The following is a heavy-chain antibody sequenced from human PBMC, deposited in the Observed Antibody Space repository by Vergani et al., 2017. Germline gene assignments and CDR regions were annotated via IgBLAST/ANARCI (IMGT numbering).Heavy chain of an antibody. CDR1: GYTFTSYA. V-gene: IGHV1-3*01. CDR2: INAGNGNT. CDR3: ASGGPTYYYDSSGYFFDY. D-gene: IGHD3-22*01. J-gene: IGHJ4*02. Sequence: QVQLVQSGAEVKKPGASVKVSCKASGYTFTSYAMHWVRQAPGQRLEWMGWINAGNGNTKYSQKFQGRVTITRYTSASTAYMELSSLRSEDTAVYYCASGGPTYYYDSSGYFFDYWGQGTLVTVSS.